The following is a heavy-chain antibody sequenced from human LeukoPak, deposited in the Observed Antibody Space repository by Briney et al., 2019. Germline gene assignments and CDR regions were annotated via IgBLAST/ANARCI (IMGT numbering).Heavy chain of an antibody. CDR3: ARNLYDYVWGSYRRFDP. CDR1: GGSFSGYY. D-gene: IGHD3-16*02. J-gene: IGHJ5*02. V-gene: IGHV4-34*01. Sequence: PSETLSLTCAVYGGSFSGYYWSWIRQPPGKGLEWIGEINHSGGTNYNPSLKSRVTISVDTSKNQFSLKLSSVTAADTAVYYCARNLYDYVWGSYRRFDPWGQGTLVTVSS. CDR2: INHSGGT.